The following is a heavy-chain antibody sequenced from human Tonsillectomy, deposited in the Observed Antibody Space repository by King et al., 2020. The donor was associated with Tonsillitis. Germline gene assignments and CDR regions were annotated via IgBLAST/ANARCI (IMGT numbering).Heavy chain of an antibody. CDR1: GGSISSRTYY. D-gene: IGHD2-21*02. J-gene: IGHJ4*02. Sequence: QLQESGPGLGKPSETLSLTCTVSGGSISSRTYYWGWIRQPPGKGLEWIGSIYYSGSTYYNPSLRRRVTISADTSKNQFSLKLTFVTAADTAVYYCARGGDYGFDYWGQGTLVTVSS. CDR3: ARGGDYGFDY. V-gene: IGHV4-39*01. CDR2: IYYSGST.